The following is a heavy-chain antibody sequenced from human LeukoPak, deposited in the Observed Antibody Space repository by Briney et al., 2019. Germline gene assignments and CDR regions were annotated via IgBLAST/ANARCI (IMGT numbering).Heavy chain of an antibody. CDR1: GFTFDDYA. CDR2: ISWNSGSI. D-gene: IGHD6-6*01. J-gene: IGHJ4*02. Sequence: GRSLRLSCAASGFTFDDYAMHWVRQAPGKGLEWVSGISWNSGSIGYADSVKGRFTISRDNAKNSLYLQMNSLRAEDTALYYCAKAEGPIYSSSPEDWGQGTLVTVSS. V-gene: IGHV3-9*01. CDR3: AKAEGPIYSSSPED.